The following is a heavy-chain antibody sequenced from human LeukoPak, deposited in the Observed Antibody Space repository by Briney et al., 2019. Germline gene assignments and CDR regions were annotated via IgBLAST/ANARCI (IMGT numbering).Heavy chain of an antibody. CDR3: ARESDMTYYYGMDV. CDR2: ISSSSSTI. Sequence: GGSLRLSCAASGFTFSSYSMNWVRQAPGKGLEWVSCISSSSSTIYYADSVKGRFTISRDNAKNSLYLQMNSLRDEDTAVYYCARESDMTYYYGMDVWGQGTTVTVSS. J-gene: IGHJ6*02. D-gene: IGHD3-9*01. V-gene: IGHV3-48*02. CDR1: GFTFSSYS.